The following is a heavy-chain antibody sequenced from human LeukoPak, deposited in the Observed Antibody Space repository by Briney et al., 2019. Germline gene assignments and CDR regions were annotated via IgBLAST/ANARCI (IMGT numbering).Heavy chain of an antibody. D-gene: IGHD5-24*01. Sequence: SVKVSCKASGYTFTSYDINWVRQAPGQGLEWMGRIIPILGIANYAQKFQGRVTITADKSTSTAYMELSSLRSEDTAVYYCARGTRDGYNTRPFDYWGQGTLVTVSS. CDR3: ARGTRDGYNTRPFDY. CDR1: GYTFTSYD. J-gene: IGHJ4*02. CDR2: IIPILGIA. V-gene: IGHV1-69*04.